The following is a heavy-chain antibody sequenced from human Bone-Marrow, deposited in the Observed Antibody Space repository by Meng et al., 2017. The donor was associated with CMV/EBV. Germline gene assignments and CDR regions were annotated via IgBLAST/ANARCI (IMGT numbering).Heavy chain of an antibody. V-gene: IGHV1-8*02. CDR2: MNPNNGNT. J-gene: IGHJ4*02. CDR3: ARFLYSSSWHFGY. D-gene: IGHD6-13*01. CDR1: GYTFTSYG. Sequence: CKASGYTFTSYGISWVRQAPGQGLEWMGWMNPNNGNTGHAQKFQGRVTMTRNTSISTAYMELSSLRSEDTAVYYCARFLYSSSWHFGYWGQGTLVTVSS.